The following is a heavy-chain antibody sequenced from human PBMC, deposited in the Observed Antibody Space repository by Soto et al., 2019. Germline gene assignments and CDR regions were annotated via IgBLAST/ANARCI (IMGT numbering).Heavy chain of an antibody. V-gene: IGHV3-48*03. CDR1: GFTFSSYE. Sequence: PGGSLRLSCAASGFTFSSYEMNWVRQAPGKGLEWVSYISSSGSTIYYADSVKGRFTISRDNAKNSVYLQLNSLRDEDTAMYYCVRDRDWAFDIWGHGTMVTVSS. CDR3: VRDRDWAFDI. CDR2: ISSSGSTI. J-gene: IGHJ3*02. D-gene: IGHD3-9*01.